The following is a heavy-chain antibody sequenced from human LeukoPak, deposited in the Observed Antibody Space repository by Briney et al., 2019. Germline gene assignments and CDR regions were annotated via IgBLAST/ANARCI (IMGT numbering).Heavy chain of an antibody. Sequence: GGSLRLSCAASGFTFSSYGMHWVRQAPGKGLEWVAVIWYDGSNKYYADSVKGRFTISRDNSKNTLYLQMNSLRAEDTAVYYCAKDQLIAGYYYMDVWGKETTVTVS. V-gene: IGHV3-33*06. CDR2: IWYDGSNK. CDR3: AKDQLIAGYYYMDV. D-gene: IGHD2-21*01. CDR1: GFTFSSYG. J-gene: IGHJ6*03.